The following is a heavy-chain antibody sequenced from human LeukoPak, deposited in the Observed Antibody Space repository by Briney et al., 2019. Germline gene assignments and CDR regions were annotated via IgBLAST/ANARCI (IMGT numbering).Heavy chain of an antibody. Sequence: GGSLRLSCAASGFTVSSNYMSWVRQAPGKGLEWVSVIYSGGSTYYADSVKGRFTISRDNAKNSLYLQMNSLRAEDTAVYYCAKDLRWAITMIVVKDAFDIWGQGTMVTVSS. CDR2: IYSGGST. CDR3: AKDLRWAITMIVVKDAFDI. CDR1: GFTVSSNY. V-gene: IGHV3-66*01. D-gene: IGHD3-22*01. J-gene: IGHJ3*02.